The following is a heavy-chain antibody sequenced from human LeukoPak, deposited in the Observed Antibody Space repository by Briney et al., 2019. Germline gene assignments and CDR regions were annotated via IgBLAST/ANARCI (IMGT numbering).Heavy chain of an antibody. V-gene: IGHV4-34*01. D-gene: IGHD3-16*01. J-gene: IGHJ6*02. CDR1: GGSFSGYY. Sequence: SETLSLTCAVSGGSFSGYYWSWVRQPPGKGLEWIGEINHSGSTNYNPSLKSRVTISVDTSKNQFSLKLSSVTAADTAVYYCAMGGDYYYYGMDVWGQGTTVTVSS. CDR2: INHSGST. CDR3: AMGGDYYYYGMDV.